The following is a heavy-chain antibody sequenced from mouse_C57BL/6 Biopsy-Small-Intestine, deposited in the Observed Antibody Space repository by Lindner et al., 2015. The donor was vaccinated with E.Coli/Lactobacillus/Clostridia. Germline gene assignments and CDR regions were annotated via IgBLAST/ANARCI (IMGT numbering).Heavy chain of an antibody. V-gene: IGHV5-6*01. CDR2: ISSGGSYT. D-gene: IGHD2-4*01. CDR3: ARYDYERFDY. CDR1: GFTFSSYG. Sequence: VQLQESGGDLVKPGGSLKLSCAASGFTFSSYGMSWVRQTPDKRLEWVATISSGGSYTYYPDSVKGRFTISRDNAKNTLYLQMSSLKPEDTAMYYCARYDYERFDYWGQGTTLTVSS. J-gene: IGHJ2*01.